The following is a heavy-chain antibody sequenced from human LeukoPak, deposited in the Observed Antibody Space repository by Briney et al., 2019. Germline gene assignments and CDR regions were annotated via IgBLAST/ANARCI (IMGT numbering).Heavy chain of an antibody. CDR3: AGYSDYLNY. D-gene: IGHD5-18*01. Sequence: SETLSLTCTVSGGSISSSSYYWGWIRQPPGKGLEWIGYIYHSGSTYYNPSLKSRVTISVDRSKNQFSLKLSSVTAADTAVFYCAGYSDYLNYWGQGTLVTVSS. CDR2: IYHSGST. V-gene: IGHV4-39*07. J-gene: IGHJ4*02. CDR1: GGSISSSSYY.